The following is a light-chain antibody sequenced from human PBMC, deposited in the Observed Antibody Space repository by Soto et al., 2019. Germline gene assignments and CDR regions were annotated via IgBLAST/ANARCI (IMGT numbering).Light chain of an antibody. CDR3: MQSVQLPIT. CDR2: EVS. J-gene: IGKJ5*01. CDR1: QSLLLGDGKTY. Sequence: MMAQQPISRSVTPGQPASVSRKSTQSLLLGDGKTYLYWYLQKSGQPPQLLIYEVSNRFSGVPDRFSGSGSGTDFTLKISRVEAEDVGVYYCMQSVQLPITSAQGARLEIK. V-gene: IGKV2D-29*01.